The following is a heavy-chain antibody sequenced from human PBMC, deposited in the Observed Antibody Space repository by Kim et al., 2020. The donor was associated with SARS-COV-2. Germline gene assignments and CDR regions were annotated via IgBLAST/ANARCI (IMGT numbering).Heavy chain of an antibody. Sequence: SETLSLTCAVYGGSFSGYYWSWIRQPPGKGLEWIGEINHSGSTNYNPSLKSRVTISVDTSKNQFSLKLSSVTAADTAVYYCARVKGAFLVTFGGVSNPALPYYYGMDVWGQGTTVTVSS. CDR1: GGSFSGYY. D-gene: IGHD3-16*01. CDR2: INHSGST. CDR3: ARVKGAFLVTFGGVSNPALPYYYGMDV. J-gene: IGHJ6*02. V-gene: IGHV4-34*01.